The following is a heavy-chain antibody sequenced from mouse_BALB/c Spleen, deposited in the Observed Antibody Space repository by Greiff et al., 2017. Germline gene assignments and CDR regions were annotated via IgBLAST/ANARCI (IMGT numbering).Heavy chain of an antibody. CDR2: ISYSGST. CDR1: GYSITSCY. J-gene: IGHJ3*01. V-gene: IGHV3-8*02. D-gene: IGHD2-10*02. CDR3: AGSSMVWAFAY. Sequence: VKLQESGPSLVKPSQTLSLTCSVTGYSITSCYLNWIRKFPGNKLEYMGYISYSGSTYYNTSLISRISITRDTSKNQYYLQLNSVTTEDAATYYCAGSSMVWAFAYWGQGTLVTVSA.